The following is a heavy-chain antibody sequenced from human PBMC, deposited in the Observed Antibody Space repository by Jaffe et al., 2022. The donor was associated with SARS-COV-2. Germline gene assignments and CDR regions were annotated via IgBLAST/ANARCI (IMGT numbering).Heavy chain of an antibody. CDR1: GFTFSTYA. Sequence: QAQLVESGGGVVQPGGSLRLSCAASGFTFSTYAIHWVRQAPGKGLEWVAVISYDGSNEYYADSVKGRFTISRDNSENTLYVQMNSLRAEDTAIYYCARALYYYGSGNYYNGGPDALDIWGQGTMVTVSS. J-gene: IGHJ3*02. CDR3: ARALYYYGSGNYYNGGPDALDI. D-gene: IGHD3-10*01. CDR2: ISYDGSNE. V-gene: IGHV3-30*04.